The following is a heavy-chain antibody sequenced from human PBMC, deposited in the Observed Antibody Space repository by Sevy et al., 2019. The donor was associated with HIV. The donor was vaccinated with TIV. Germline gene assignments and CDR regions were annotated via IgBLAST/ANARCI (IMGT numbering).Heavy chain of an antibody. V-gene: IGHV3-53*01. Sequence: GGSLRLSCAASGFTVSSNYMSWVRQAPGKGLEWVSVIYSGGRTYYADSVKGRFTISRDNSKNTLYLQMNSLRAEDTAVYYCASTPYYDSSGPDTSWGQGTLVTVSS. D-gene: IGHD3-22*01. J-gene: IGHJ4*02. CDR1: GFTVSSNY. CDR3: ASTPYYDSSGPDTS. CDR2: IYSGGRT.